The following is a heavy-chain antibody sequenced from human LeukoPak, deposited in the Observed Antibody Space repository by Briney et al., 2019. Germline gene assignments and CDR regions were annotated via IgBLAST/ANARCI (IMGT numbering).Heavy chain of an antibody. D-gene: IGHD3-22*01. Sequence: SETLSLTCAVSGYSISSGYFWGWILQSPGKGLEWIGSIYHSGSTYYNPSLKSRVTISVDTSKNQFSLKLSSVTAADTAVYYCTGKYYYDSSGYYYVDYWGQGTLVTVSS. CDR2: IYHSGST. J-gene: IGHJ4*02. CDR1: GYSISSGYF. V-gene: IGHV4-38-2*01. CDR3: TGKYYYDSSGYYYVDY.